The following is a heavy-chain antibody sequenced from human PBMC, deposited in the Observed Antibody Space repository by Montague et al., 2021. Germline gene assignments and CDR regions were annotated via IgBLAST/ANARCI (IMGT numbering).Heavy chain of an antibody. Sequence: SETLSLTCSVSVGSISSSSYYWGWIRQPPGKGLKWIGGIYISGSTNYNPSLKSRVTISVDTSKNQFSLRLNSVTAADTAVYYCASSWRGRWLHPYFDYWGQGTLVTVSS. CDR3: ASSWRGRWLHPYFDY. V-gene: IGHV4-39*01. CDR2: IYISGST. J-gene: IGHJ4*02. D-gene: IGHD5-24*01. CDR1: VGSISSSSYY.